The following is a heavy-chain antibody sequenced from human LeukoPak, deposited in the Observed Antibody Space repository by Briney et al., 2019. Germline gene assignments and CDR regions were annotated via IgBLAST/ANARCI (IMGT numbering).Heavy chain of an antibody. V-gene: IGHV5-10-1*01. J-gene: IGHJ4*02. Sequence: GESLKISCKGSGYSFTSYWISWVRQMPGKGLEWMGRIDPSDSYTNYSPSFQGRVTISADKSISTAYLQWSSLKASDTAMYYCASTYSSGSHFDYWGQGTLVTVSS. CDR1: GYSFTSYW. CDR2: IDPSDSYT. D-gene: IGHD6-19*01. CDR3: ASTYSSGSHFDY.